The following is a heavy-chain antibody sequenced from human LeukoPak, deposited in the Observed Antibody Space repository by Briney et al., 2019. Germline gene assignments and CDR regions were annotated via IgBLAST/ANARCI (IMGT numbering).Heavy chain of an antibody. V-gene: IGHV1-69*06. CDR3: AREKVAARNWFDP. Sequence: SVKVSCKASGGTFSSYAISWVRQAPGQGLEWMGGIIPIFGTANYAQKFQGRVTITADKSTSTAYMELSSLRSEDTAVYYCAREKVAARNWFDPWGQGTLVTVSS. CDR2: IIPIFGTA. J-gene: IGHJ5*02. D-gene: IGHD2-15*01. CDR1: GGTFSSYA.